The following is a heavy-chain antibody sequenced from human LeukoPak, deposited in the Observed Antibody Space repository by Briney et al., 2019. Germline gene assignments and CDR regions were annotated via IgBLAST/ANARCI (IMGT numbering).Heavy chain of an antibody. CDR2: IYYSGST. CDR1: GGSISSSSYY. Sequence: SETLSLTCTVSGGSISSSSYYWGWIRQPPGKGLEWIGSIYYSGSTYYNPSLKSRVTISVDTSKNQFSLKLSSVTAADTAVYYCAREKTNWGRYYFDYWGQGTLVTVSS. D-gene: IGHD3-16*01. V-gene: IGHV4-39*07. J-gene: IGHJ4*02. CDR3: AREKTNWGRYYFDY.